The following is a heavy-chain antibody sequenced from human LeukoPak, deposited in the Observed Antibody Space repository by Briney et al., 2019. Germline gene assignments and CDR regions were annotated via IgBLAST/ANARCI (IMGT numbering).Heavy chain of an antibody. CDR2: ISVYNGNT. J-gene: IGHJ3*02. CDR3: ARVRGLPYSGGDALDI. Sequence: ASVKVSCKASTYTFTSYSISWVRQAPGQGPEWMGWISVYNGNTNHAQKFQDRVTMTTDTSTSTAYMELRSLRSDDTAVYYCARVRGLPYSGGDALDIWGQGTRVIVSS. CDR1: TYTFTSYS. V-gene: IGHV1-18*01. D-gene: IGHD3-16*01.